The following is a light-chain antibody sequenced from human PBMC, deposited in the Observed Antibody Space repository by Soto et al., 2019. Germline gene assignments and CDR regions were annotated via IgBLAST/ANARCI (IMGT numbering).Light chain of an antibody. CDR2: GAS. V-gene: IGKV3-15*01. J-gene: IGKJ4*01. CDR3: EQYDAWPPGT. CDR1: RSIDTY. Sequence: DIVMTQSPAFLSASLGERVTLSCRASRSIDTYLAWFQHKLGQPPRLLIFGASTRAAGVPPRFSGGGSGTEFTLTITGLLSKDFTVNVCEQYDAWPPGTFGGGTTVVI.